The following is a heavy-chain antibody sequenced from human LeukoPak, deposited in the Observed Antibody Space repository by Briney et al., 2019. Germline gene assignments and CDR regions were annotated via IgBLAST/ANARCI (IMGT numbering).Heavy chain of an antibody. V-gene: IGHV1-46*01. CDR1: GYTFTSYY. CDR2: INPTGGST. D-gene: IGHD2-15*01. Sequence: ASVKVSCKASGYTFTSYYMHWVRQAPGQGLEWMGLINPTGGSTGYAQKFQGRVTMTRDMSTSTAYMELSSLRSDDTAVYYCARAGAVVDNWFDPWGQGTLVTVSS. CDR3: ARAGAVVDNWFDP. J-gene: IGHJ5*02.